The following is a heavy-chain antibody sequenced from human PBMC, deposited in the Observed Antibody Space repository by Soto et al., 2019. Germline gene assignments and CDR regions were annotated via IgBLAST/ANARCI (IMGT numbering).Heavy chain of an antibody. D-gene: IGHD3-3*01. CDR3: ARDGDFWSVYSPRLGYTGFVY. J-gene: IGHJ4*02. V-gene: IGHV1-2*06. Sequence: ASVKVSCKASGYSFTDYHIHWVRQAPGQGLEWMARINPNTGATNSAQKFQGRVTMTRDSSINTAYMEFSSLRPDDTAVYYRARDGDFWSVYSPRLGYTGFVYWGQGMLVTVSS. CDR2: INPNTGAT. CDR1: GYSFTDYH.